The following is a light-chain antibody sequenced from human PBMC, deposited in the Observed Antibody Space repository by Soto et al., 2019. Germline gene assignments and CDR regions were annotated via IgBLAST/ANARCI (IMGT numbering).Light chain of an antibody. J-gene: IGLJ1*01. CDR2: EVR. Sequence: QSFLTQPASVAGSPGQSITISCTGTSSDVGGFNYVSWYQQHPGKTPKLLIYEVRSRPSGVSNRFSGSKSGNTASLTISGLQAEDEADYYCSSYTCSSSGVFGTGTKVTVL. CDR1: SSDVGGFNY. CDR3: SSYTCSSSGV. V-gene: IGLV2-14*01.